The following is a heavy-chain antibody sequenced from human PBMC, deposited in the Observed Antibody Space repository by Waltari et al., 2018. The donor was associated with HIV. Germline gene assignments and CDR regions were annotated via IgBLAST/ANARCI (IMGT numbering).Heavy chain of an antibody. Sequence: QLQLQESGPGLVKPSETLSLTCPVSGGSISSSSYYWGWIRQPPGKGLEWIGSIYYSGSTYYIPSLKSRVTISVDTSKNQFSLKLSSVTAADTAVYYCARVQTGVDTAMFNRYFDLWGRGTLVTVSS. D-gene: IGHD5-18*01. CDR3: ARVQTGVDTAMFNRYFDL. V-gene: IGHV4-39*01. CDR1: GGSISSSSYY. J-gene: IGHJ2*01. CDR2: IYYSGST.